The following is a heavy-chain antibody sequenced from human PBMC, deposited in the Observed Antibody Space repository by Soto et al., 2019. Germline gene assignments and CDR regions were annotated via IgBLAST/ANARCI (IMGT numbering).Heavy chain of an antibody. CDR1: GGTFSSYA. D-gene: IGHD4-4*01. CDR3: ASTVSRYYYFGMDV. CDR2: IIPIFGTA. J-gene: IGHJ6*02. V-gene: IGHV1-69*12. Sequence: QVQLVQSGAEVKKPGSSVKVSCKASGGTFSSYAISWVRQAPGQGLGWMGGIIPIFGTANYAQKFQGRVTITADESTSTGYMELSSLRSEDTAVYYCASTVSRYYYFGMDVWGQGTTVTVSS.